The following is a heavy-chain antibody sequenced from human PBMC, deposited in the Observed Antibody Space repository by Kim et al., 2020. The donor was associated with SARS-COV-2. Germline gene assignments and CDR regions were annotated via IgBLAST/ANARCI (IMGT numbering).Heavy chain of an antibody. V-gene: IGHV1-8*01. Sequence: ASVKVSCKASGYTFTSYDINWVRQATGQGLEWMGWMNPNSGNTGYAQKLQGRVTMTRDTSISTAYMELSSLKSEDTAVYYCARGDWGYSTSWFDYFYDMDVWGQGTTVTVCS. J-gene: IGHJ6*02. CDR3: ARGDWGYSTSWFDYFYDMDV. D-gene: IGHD6-13*01. CDR2: MNPNSGNT. CDR1: GYTFTSYD.